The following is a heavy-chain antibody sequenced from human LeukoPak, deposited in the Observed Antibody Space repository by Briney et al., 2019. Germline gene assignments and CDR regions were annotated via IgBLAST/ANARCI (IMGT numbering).Heavy chain of an antibody. CDR2: ISGSGGST. CDR3: AKGGYGDYAYFDY. J-gene: IGHJ4*02. Sequence: GGSLRLSCAASGFTFSSYAMSWVRQAPGKGLEWVSAISGSGGSTYYADSVKGRFTISRDNSKNTLYLQMNSLRAEDTAVYYCAKGGYGDYAYFDYWGKEPLATVSS. D-gene: IGHD4-17*01. CDR1: GFTFSSYA. V-gene: IGHV3-23*01.